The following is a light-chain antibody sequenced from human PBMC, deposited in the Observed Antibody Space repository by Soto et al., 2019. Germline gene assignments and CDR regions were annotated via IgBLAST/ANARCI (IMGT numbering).Light chain of an antibody. V-gene: IGKV3-20*01. Sequence: EIVLTQSPGTLSLSPGERATLSCRASQSVSNNYLAWYQQKPGQAPRLLIYGASCRATGIPDRFSGSGSGTDFTLTISRLEPEDFAVYYCQQYGSSPPWTFGQGTKVDIK. J-gene: IGKJ1*01. CDR2: GAS. CDR1: QSVSNNY. CDR3: QQYGSSPPWT.